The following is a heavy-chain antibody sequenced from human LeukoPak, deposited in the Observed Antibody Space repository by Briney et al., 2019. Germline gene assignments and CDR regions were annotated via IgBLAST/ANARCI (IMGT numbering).Heavy chain of an antibody. J-gene: IGHJ4*02. D-gene: IGHD3-22*01. V-gene: IGHV3-49*04. CDR2: IRSKAYGGTT. CDR3: TSFHYYDSSGSLDY. CDR1: GFTFGDYA. Sequence: GGSLRLSCTASGFTFGDYAMSWVRQAPGKGLEWVGFIRSKAYGGTTEYAASAKGRFTISRDDSKSIAYLQMNSLKTEDTAVYYCTSFHYYDSSGSLDYWGQGTLVTVSS.